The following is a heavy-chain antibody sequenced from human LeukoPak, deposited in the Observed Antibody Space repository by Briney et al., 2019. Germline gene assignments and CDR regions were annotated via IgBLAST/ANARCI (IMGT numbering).Heavy chain of an antibody. Sequence: PGGSLRLSCTASGFTFGDYAMTWVRQAPGKGLEWVGFSRSKIYGGTPEYAASVKGRFTILRDDAKAIAYLKMNRLKTKDTAVYYCARDQTPYYRGQGTLVTVSS. CDR3: ARDQTPYY. CDR2: SRSKIYGGTP. J-gene: IGHJ4*02. V-gene: IGHV3-49*04. CDR1: GFTFGDYA.